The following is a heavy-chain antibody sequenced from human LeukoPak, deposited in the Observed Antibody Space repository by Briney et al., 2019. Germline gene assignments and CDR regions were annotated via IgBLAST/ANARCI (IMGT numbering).Heavy chain of an antibody. Sequence: GGSLRLSCAASGFTFSQFWMNWIRQAPGKGLEWVADISQDGSKMYYLDAVKGRFTISRDNARNSVYLQMDTLRVEDTAVYFCAPGYGTGWYPNWGQGTLVTVS. V-gene: IGHV3-7*01. J-gene: IGHJ4*02. D-gene: IGHD2-8*02. CDR3: APGYGTGWYPN. CDR2: ISQDGSKM. CDR1: GFTFSQFW.